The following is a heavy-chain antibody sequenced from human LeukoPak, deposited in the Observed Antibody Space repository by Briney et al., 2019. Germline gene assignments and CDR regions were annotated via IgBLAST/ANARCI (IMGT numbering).Heavy chain of an antibody. Sequence: GKSLKISCKGSGYSFTSYWIGWVRQMPGKGLEWMGIIYPGDSDTRYSPSFQGQVTISADKSISTAYLQWSSLKASDTAMYYCASLAGHSYDFWSGYLDWGQGTLVTVSS. CDR2: IYPGDSDT. CDR3: ASLAGHSYDFWSGYLD. D-gene: IGHD3-3*01. CDR1: GYSFTSYW. J-gene: IGHJ4*02. V-gene: IGHV5-51*01.